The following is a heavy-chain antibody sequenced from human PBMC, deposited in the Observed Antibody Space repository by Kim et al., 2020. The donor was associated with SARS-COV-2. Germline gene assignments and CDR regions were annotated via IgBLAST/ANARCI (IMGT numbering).Heavy chain of an antibody. D-gene: IGHD3-10*01. Sequence: SETLSLTCTVSGGSISSSSYYWGWIRQPPGKGLEWIGSIYYSGSTYYNPSLKSRVTISVDTSKNQFSLKLSSVTAADTAVYYCARGVADLWFGELFHYFDYWGQGTLVTVSS. CDR2: IYYSGST. V-gene: IGHV4-39*07. CDR1: GGSISSSSYY. J-gene: IGHJ4*02. CDR3: ARGVADLWFGELFHYFDY.